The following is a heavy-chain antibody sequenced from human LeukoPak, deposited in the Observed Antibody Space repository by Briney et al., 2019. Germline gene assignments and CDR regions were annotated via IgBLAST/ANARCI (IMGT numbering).Heavy chain of an antibody. V-gene: IGHV1-2*02. CDR3: ARDGWFGELRY. D-gene: IGHD3-10*01. CDR2: INPNSGGT. Sequence: ASVKVSCKASGYTFTGYYMHWVRQAPGQGLEWMGWINPNSGGTNYAQKFQGRVTMTRDTSISTAYMELSSLRSEDMAVYYCARDGWFGELRYWGQGTLVTVSS. CDR1: GYTFTGYY. J-gene: IGHJ4*02.